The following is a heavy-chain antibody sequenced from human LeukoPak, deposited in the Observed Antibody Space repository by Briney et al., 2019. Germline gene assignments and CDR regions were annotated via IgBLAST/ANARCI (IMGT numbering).Heavy chain of an antibody. Sequence: GGTLRLSCAASGFTFSSYAMNWDRQAPGKGLEWVSGISGSGATTYYADSVKGRFTISRVNSKNTLYLQMDSLRVEDTAAYYCAKDTYAGIGLLLDSWGQGTVDPVSS. V-gene: IGHV3-23*01. J-gene: IGHJ4*02. CDR3: AKDTYAGIGLLLDS. CDR2: ISGSGATT. D-gene: IGHD2-2*01. CDR1: GFTFSSYA.